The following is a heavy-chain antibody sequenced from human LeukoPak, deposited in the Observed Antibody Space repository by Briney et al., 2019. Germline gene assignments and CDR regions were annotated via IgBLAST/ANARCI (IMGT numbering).Heavy chain of an antibody. CDR2: IYYSGST. CDR1: GGSISSGDYY. Sequence: PSETLSLTCTVSGGSISSGDYYWSWIRQPPGKGLEWIGYIYYSGSTYYNPSLKSRVTISVDTSKIQFSLKLSSVTAADTAVYYCAKNGQSGFSFDPWGQGTLVTVSS. CDR3: AKNGQSGFSFDP. J-gene: IGHJ5*02. V-gene: IGHV4-30-4*01. D-gene: IGHD3-3*01.